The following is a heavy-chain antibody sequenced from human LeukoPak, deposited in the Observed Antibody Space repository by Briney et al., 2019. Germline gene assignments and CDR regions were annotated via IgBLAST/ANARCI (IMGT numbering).Heavy chain of an antibody. V-gene: IGHV3-7*01. CDR1: GFTFSGYW. J-gene: IGHJ4*02. CDR3: ASSRYDSSGYYGIIGY. CDR2: IKQDGSEK. Sequence: GGSLRLSCAASGFTFSGYWMSWVRQAPGKGLEWVANIKQDGSEKYYVDSVKGRFTISRDNAKNSLYLQMNSLRAEDTAVYYCASSRYDSSGYYGIIGYWGQGTLVTVSS. D-gene: IGHD3-22*01.